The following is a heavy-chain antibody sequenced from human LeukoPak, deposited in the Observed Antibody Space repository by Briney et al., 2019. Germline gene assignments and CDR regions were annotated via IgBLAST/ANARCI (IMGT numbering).Heavy chain of an antibody. J-gene: IGHJ4*02. CDR3: ARGEMATISFDY. CDR1: GGSISSSSYY. D-gene: IGHD5-24*01. Sequence: SETLSLTCTVSGGSISSSSYYWGWIRQPPGKGLESIGSIYYSGSTYYNPSLKSRVTISVDTSKNQFSLKLSSVTAADTAVYYCARGEMATISFDYWGQGTLVTVSS. V-gene: IGHV4-39*01. CDR2: IYYSGST.